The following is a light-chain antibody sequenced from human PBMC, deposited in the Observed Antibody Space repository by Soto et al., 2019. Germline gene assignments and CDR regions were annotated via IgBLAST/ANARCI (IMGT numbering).Light chain of an antibody. CDR3: GADHGSGSNFVV. V-gene: IGLV9-49*01. CDR1: SGYSKYK. Sequence: QLVLTQPPSASASLGASVTLTCTLSSGYSKYKVDWYQQRPGKGPRFVMRVGTGGIVGSKGDGIPDRFSVLGSGLNRYLTIKNIQEEDESDYHCGADHGSGSNFVVFGGGTKLTVL. J-gene: IGLJ2*01. CDR2: VGTGGIVG.